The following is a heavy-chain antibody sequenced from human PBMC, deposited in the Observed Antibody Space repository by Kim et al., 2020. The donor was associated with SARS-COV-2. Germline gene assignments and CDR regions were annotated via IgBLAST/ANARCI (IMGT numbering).Heavy chain of an antibody. J-gene: IGHJ5*02. V-gene: IGHV5-51*01. D-gene: IGHD2-2*01. Sequence: PSFRGQVTISADKSISTAYLQWSSLKASDTAMYYCARGSSTRLNWFDPWGQGTLVTVSS. CDR3: ARGSSTRLNWFDP.